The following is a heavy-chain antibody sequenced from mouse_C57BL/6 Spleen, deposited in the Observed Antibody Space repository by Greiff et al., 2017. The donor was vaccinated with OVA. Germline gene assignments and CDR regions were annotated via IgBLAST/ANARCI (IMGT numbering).Heavy chain of an antibody. V-gene: IGHV5-4*01. J-gene: IGHJ1*03. CDR2: ISDGGSYT. Sequence: EVQLVESGGGLVKPGGSLKLSCAASGFTFSSYAMSWVRQTPEKRLEWVATISDGGSYTYYPDNVKGRFTISRDNAKNNLYLQMSHLKSEDTAMYYCASTMVTSYWYFDVWGTGTTVTVSS. D-gene: IGHD2-2*01. CDR3: ASTMVTSYWYFDV. CDR1: GFTFSSYA.